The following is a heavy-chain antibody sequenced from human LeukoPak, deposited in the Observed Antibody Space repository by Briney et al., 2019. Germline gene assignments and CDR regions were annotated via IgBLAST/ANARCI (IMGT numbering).Heavy chain of an antibody. Sequence: PGGSLRLSCAASGFTFSSYAMNWVRQPPGKGLEWVSAVRGSDAGTSYADSVKGRFTISRDNSKNTLYLQMNSLRAEDTAVYYCAKNRGGSYYSGSDYWGQGTLVTVSS. J-gene: IGHJ4*02. CDR2: VRGSDAGT. V-gene: IGHV3-23*01. CDR3: AKNRGGSYYSGSDY. D-gene: IGHD1-26*01. CDR1: GFTFSSYA.